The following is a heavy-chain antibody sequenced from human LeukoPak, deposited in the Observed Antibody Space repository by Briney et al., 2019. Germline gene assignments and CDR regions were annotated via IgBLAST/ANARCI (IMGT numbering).Heavy chain of an antibody. CDR1: GGSISSGGYS. V-gene: IGHV4-30-2*01. CDR3: ARGLLFWFGPPQHWFDP. Sequence: SQTLSLTCAVSGGSISSGGYSWSWIRQPPGKGLEWIGYIYHSGSTNYNPSLKSRVTISVDTSKNQFSLKLSSVTAADTAVYYCARGLLFWFGPPQHWFDPWGQGTLVTVSS. CDR2: IYHSGST. D-gene: IGHD3-10*01. J-gene: IGHJ5*02.